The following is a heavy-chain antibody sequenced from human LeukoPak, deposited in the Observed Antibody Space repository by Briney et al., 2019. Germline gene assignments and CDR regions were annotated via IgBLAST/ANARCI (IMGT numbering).Heavy chain of an antibody. Sequence: GGSLRLSCTASGFTFSNNAMHWVRQAPGKGLEWVAVISHDGSTKAYADLVKGRFSTSRDTSKNTLYLQMNSLRADDTAVYHCVKEGVGSSYDYWGQGTLVTVSA. CDR1: GFTFSNNA. D-gene: IGHD6-6*01. J-gene: IGHJ4*02. V-gene: IGHV3-30-3*01. CDR3: VKEGVGSSYDY. CDR2: ISHDGSTK.